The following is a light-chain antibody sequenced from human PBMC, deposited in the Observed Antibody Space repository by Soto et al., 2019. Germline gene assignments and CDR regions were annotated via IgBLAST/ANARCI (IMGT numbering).Light chain of an antibody. CDR1: QGISSY. Sequence: DIQMTQSPSTLSGSVGDRVTITCRASQGISSYLAWYQQKPGKAPKLLIYAASTLQSGVPSRFSGSGSGTDFTLTISSLQPEDFATYYCQQLNSYRSFTFGPGTKVDIK. CDR2: AAS. CDR3: QQLNSYRSFT. J-gene: IGKJ3*01. V-gene: IGKV1-9*01.